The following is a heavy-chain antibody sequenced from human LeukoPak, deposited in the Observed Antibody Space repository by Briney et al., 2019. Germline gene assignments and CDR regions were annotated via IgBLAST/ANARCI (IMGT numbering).Heavy chain of an antibody. CDR3: ARPLHDYGDYDFGY. J-gene: IGHJ4*02. Sequence: SQTLSLTCTVSGGSISSGGYSWSWIRQHPGKGLEWIGYIYYSGSTYYNPSLKSRVTISLDTSKNQFSLRLSSVTAADTAVYYCARPLHDYGDYDFGYWGQGTLVTVSS. D-gene: IGHD4-17*01. CDR2: IYYSGST. CDR1: GGSISSGGYS. V-gene: IGHV4-31*03.